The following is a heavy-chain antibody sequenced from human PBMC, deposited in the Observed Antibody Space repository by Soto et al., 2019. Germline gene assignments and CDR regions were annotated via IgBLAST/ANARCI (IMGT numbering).Heavy chain of an antibody. CDR2: IIPISGTA. Sequence: QVQLVQSGAEVKKPGSSVKVSCKASGGTFSSYAISWVRQAPGQGLEWMGGIIPISGTANYAQKFQGRVTITAHKYPSTDHMEMCGVRSEDTAVYYCARSQGSTTSLEIYYYYYYGMDVWAQGPRVTVSS. CDR1: GGTFSSYA. V-gene: IGHV1-69*06. CDR3: ARSQGSTTSLEIYYYYYYGMDV. D-gene: IGHD2-2*01. J-gene: IGHJ6*02.